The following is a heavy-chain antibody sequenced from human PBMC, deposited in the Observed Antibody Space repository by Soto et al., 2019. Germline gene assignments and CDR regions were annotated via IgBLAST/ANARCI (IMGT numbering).Heavy chain of an antibody. D-gene: IGHD6-19*01. CDR3: ARDVAVAGSGGVAERGEFDY. J-gene: IGHJ4*02. CDR2: ISAYNGNT. V-gene: IGHV1-18*04. Sequence: QVQLVQSGAEVKKPGASVKVSCKASGYTFTSYGISWVRQAPGQGLEWMGWISAYNGNTNYAQKLQGRVTMTTDTSTSTAYMELRSLRSDDTAVYYCARDVAVAGSGGVAERGEFDYGGQGTLVTVSS. CDR1: GYTFTSYG.